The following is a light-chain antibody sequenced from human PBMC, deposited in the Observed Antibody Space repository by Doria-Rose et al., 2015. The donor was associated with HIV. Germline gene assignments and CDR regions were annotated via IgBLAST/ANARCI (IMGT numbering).Light chain of an antibody. CDR2: DGS. CDR3: HQYGTSWT. Sequence: EIVTTQSPGTLSLSPGERATLSCRASQSFSSTYLAWYQQKPGQAPSLLIYDGSTRATGIPDRFSASGSGTDITLTINRLEPEDFALYYCHQYGTSWTFGQGTKVEI. J-gene: IGKJ1*01. CDR1: QSFSSTY. V-gene: IGKV3-20*01.